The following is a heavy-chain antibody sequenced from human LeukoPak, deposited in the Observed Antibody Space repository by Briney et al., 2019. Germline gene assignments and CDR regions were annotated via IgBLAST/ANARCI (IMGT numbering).Heavy chain of an antibody. CDR1: GFTFSSYA. D-gene: IGHD6-19*01. Sequence: GGSLRLSCAASGFTFSSYAMSWVHQAPGKGLEWVSTISGSGGSTYYADSVKGRFTISRDNSKNTLYLQMNSLRAEDTAVYYCAKVVGLQWLVRANFDYWGQGTLVTVSS. J-gene: IGHJ4*02. CDR2: ISGSGGST. CDR3: AKVVGLQWLVRANFDY. V-gene: IGHV3-23*01.